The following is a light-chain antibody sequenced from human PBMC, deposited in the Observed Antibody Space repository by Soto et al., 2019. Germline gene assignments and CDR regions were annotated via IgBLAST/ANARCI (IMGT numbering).Light chain of an antibody. J-gene: IGLJ3*02. CDR3: AAWDDSLNGPV. V-gene: IGLV1-44*01. Sequence: QSVLTQPPSASGIPGQRVTISCSGGSSNIGSDSVTWYQQLPGTAPKVLIYRNDQRPSGVPDRFSGSRSGTSGSLAISGLQSEDEADYYCAAWDDSLNGPVFGGGTKVTVL. CDR1: SSNIGSDS. CDR2: RND.